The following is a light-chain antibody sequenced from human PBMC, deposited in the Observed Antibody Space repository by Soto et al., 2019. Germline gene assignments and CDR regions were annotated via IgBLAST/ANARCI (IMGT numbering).Light chain of an antibody. J-gene: IGKJ5*01. CDR1: QILVYSDGYTF. V-gene: IGKV2D-29*02. Sequence: DVVMTQSPLSLPVTLGQPASISCSSIQILVYSDGYTFLNWYLQKPGQSPQLLIYEVSTRVSGVPDRFSGSGSGTDFTLEISRVETDDVGIYYCMQSTQLPPTFGQGTRLEIK. CDR2: EVS. CDR3: MQSTQLPPT.